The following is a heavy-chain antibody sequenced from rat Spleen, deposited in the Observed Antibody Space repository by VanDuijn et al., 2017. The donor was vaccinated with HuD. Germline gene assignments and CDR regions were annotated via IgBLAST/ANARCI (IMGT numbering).Heavy chain of an antibody. J-gene: IGHJ2*01. CDR1: GFSLNNYA. D-gene: IGHD1-7*01. CDR3: IRERYGNPASYYFDY. Sequence: QVQLKESGPGLVQPSQTLSLTCTVSGFSLNNYAVNWVRQPPGKGLEWMGGIWGDGSTNYNSALKSRLSISRDTSKSQVFLKMNSLQTEDTAIYFCIRERYGNPASYYFDYWGQGVMVTVSS. V-gene: IGHV2-15*01. CDR2: IWGDGST.